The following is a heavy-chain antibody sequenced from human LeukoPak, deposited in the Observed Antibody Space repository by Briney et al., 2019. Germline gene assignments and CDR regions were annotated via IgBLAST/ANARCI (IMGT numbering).Heavy chain of an antibody. CDR1: GFTFSSYG. J-gene: IGHJ4*02. CDR3: AKGGYSGYDV. V-gene: IGHV3-30*18. Sequence: PGGSLRLPCAASGFTFSSYGMHWVRQAPGKGLEWVAVISYDGSNKYYADSVKGRFTISRDNSKNTLYLQMSSLRAEDTAVYYCAKGGYSGYDVWGQGTLVTVSS. CDR2: ISYDGSNK. D-gene: IGHD5-12*01.